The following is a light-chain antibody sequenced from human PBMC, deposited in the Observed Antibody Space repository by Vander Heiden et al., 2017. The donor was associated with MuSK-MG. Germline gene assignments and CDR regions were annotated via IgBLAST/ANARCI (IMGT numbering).Light chain of an antibody. J-gene: IGKJ1*01. V-gene: IGKV3-11*01. CDR1: QSVSSY. Sequence: ILLTQSPATLSLSPGERASQSVSSYLAWYQQKPCQAPRLLIYDASNRDFVITARFSDNGYGIVFTRTVSCRAPIDFAVYYFKRRSNWAPRTFGQGTKVEIK. CDR3: KRRSNWAPRT. CDR2: DAS.